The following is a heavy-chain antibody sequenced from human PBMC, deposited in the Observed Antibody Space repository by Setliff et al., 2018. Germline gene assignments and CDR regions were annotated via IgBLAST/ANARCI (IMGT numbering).Heavy chain of an antibody. Sequence: PSETLSLTCAVYDGSFSDYYWSWIRQPPGKGLEWIGEINHYGSTKYNSSLKSRVTISVDTSKNQFYLKLNSVTAADTAVYYCARRWNFGPYGSGIHDGFDMWGQGTMVTVSS. CDR2: INHYGST. CDR1: DGSFSDYY. J-gene: IGHJ3*02. CDR3: ARRWNFGPYGSGIHDGFDM. V-gene: IGHV4-34*01. D-gene: IGHD3-10*01.